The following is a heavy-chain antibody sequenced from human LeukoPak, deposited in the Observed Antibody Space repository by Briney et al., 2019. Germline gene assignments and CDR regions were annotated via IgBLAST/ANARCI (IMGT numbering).Heavy chain of an antibody. CDR2: ISGYNGNT. CDR3: ARVGHRDEDHFDY. CDR1: GYTFITYG. Sequence: ASVKVSCKASGYTFITYGISWVRQAPGQGIEWMGWISGYNGNTNYAQKFQGRVTMTTDTSTTTAYMDVRSLRSDDTAVYYCARVGHRDEDHFDYWVQGTLVTVSS. J-gene: IGHJ4*02. D-gene: IGHD5-24*01. V-gene: IGHV1-18*01.